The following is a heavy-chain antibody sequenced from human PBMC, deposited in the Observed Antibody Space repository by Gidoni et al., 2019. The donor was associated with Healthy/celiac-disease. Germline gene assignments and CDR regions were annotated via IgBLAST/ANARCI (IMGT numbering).Heavy chain of an antibody. CDR2: IWYDGSNK. CDR3: ARDLRIPGNYYDYGMDV. J-gene: IGHJ6*02. V-gene: IGHV3-33*01. Sequence: HVQLVESGGGVVQPGRSLRLSCAASGFTFSIYGMHWVSQAPGKGLELVAVIWYDGSNKYYADSVKGRFTISRDNSKNTLYLQMNSLRAEDTAVYYCARDLRIPGNYYDYGMDVWGQGTTVTVSS. D-gene: IGHD1-1*01. CDR1: GFTFSIYG.